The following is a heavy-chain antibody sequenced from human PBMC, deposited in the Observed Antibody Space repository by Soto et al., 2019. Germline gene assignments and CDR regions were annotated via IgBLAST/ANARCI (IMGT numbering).Heavy chain of an antibody. D-gene: IGHD2-15*01. J-gene: IGHJ3*02. CDR3: ARDRVGSHCSGGSCYSGAFDI. CDR1: GYTFTSYA. CDR2: INAGNGNT. Sequence: GASVKVSCKASGYTFTSYAMHWVRQAPGQRLEWMGWINAGNGNTKYSQKFQGRVTITRDTSASTAYMELSSLRSEDTAVYYCARDRVGSHCSGGSCYSGAFDIWGQGTMVTVSS. V-gene: IGHV1-3*01.